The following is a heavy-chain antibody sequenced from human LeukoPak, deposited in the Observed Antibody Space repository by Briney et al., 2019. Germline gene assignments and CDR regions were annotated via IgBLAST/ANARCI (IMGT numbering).Heavy chain of an antibody. Sequence: GSLRLSCAASQFTFTTYAMSWVRQAPGRGLEWVSFIGDSGVPTYYADSVKGRFTISRDNSQNTLYLQMNSLGADDTAVYYCAKVATWTYFDSWGQGTLVTVSS. CDR2: IGDSGVPT. D-gene: IGHD3/OR15-3a*01. J-gene: IGHJ4*02. V-gene: IGHV3-23*01. CDR3: AKVATWTYFDS. CDR1: QFTFTTYA.